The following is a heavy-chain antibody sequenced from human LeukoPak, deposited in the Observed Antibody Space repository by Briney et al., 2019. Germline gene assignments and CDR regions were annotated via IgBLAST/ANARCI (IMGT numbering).Heavy chain of an antibody. V-gene: IGHV3-7*01. CDR3: ASDYDFWCGSDY. CDR2: IKKDGREK. CDR1: GFTFSSYW. Sequence: PGGSLRLSCAASGFTFSSYWMRWVRQAPGKGLEGVAHIKKDGREKYYVDSVKGRLTISRDNAKTSLYLHMNSLRAEDTAVYYCASDYDFWCGSDYWGQGTLVTVSS. D-gene: IGHD3-3*01. J-gene: IGHJ4*02.